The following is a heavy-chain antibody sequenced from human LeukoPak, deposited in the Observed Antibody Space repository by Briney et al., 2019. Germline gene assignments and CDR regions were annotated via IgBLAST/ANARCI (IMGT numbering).Heavy chain of an antibody. D-gene: IGHD3-9*01. CDR1: RFTFSNYA. Sequence: GGSLRLSCAASRFTFSNYAMSWVRQAPHKGLEWVSAISISGSTTYYADSVKGRFTISRDNSKNTLYLQMNSLRADDTAVYYCAKDFLTGYYSYYGIDVWGKGITVSVSS. J-gene: IGHJ6*04. CDR2: ISISGSTT. V-gene: IGHV3-23*01. CDR3: AKDFLTGYYSYYGIDV.